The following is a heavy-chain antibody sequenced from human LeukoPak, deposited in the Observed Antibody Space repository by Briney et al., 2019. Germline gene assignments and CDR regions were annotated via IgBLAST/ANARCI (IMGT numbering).Heavy chain of an antibody. J-gene: IGHJ6*03. Sequence: PSGTLSLTCAVSGGSISSRNWWSWVRQPPGKGLEWIGEIYHSGSTNYNPSLKSRVTISVDTSKNQFSLKLSSVTAADTAVYYCARGRTGYHLLPTKKDYSYYYVDVWDKGTTVTVSS. CDR1: GGSISSRNW. CDR2: IYHSGST. D-gene: IGHD2-2*01. CDR3: ARGRTGYHLLPTKKDYSYYYVDV. V-gene: IGHV4-4*02.